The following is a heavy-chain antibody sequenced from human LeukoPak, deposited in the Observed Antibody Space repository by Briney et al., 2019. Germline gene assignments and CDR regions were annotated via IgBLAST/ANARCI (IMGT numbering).Heavy chain of an antibody. CDR3: ARYYYDSSGYYRHPYDY. CDR1: GGSISSSSYY. Sequence: SETLSLTCTVSGGSISSSSYYWGWIRQPPGKGLEWIGSIYYSGSTYYNPSLKSRVTISVDTSKNQFSLKLSSVTAADTAVYYCARYYYDSSGYYRHPYDYWGQGTLVTVSS. CDR2: IYYSGST. J-gene: IGHJ4*02. V-gene: IGHV4-39*07. D-gene: IGHD3-22*01.